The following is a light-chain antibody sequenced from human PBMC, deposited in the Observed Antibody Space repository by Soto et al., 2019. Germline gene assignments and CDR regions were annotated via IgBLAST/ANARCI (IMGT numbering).Light chain of an antibody. V-gene: IGLV2-14*01. CDR1: SSDVGGYNY. CDR2: EVS. CDR3: SSYTSSSTPHVV. Sequence: QSVLTQPASVSGSPGQSITISCTGTSSDVGGYNYVSWYQQHPGKAPKLMIYEVSNRPSGVSNRFSDSKSGNTASLTISGLQAEDEADYYCSSYTSSSTPHVVFGGGTKLTVL. J-gene: IGLJ2*01.